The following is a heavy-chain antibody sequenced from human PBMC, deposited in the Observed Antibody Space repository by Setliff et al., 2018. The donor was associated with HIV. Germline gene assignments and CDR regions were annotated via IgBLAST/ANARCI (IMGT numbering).Heavy chain of an antibody. V-gene: IGHV5-51*01. CDR2: IHPVDSDT. J-gene: IGHJ3*01. D-gene: IGHD2-2*02. CDR3: VRPGCSTSSCYSSNGSDL. Sequence: GESLKISCQGSGYAFTKYWIGWVRQMPGKGLEWMGVIHPVDSDTRYSPSFQGQVTISADRSISTAYLQWSSLKASDTAMYYCVRPGCSTSSCYSSNGSDLWGPGTMVTVSS. CDR1: GYAFTKYW.